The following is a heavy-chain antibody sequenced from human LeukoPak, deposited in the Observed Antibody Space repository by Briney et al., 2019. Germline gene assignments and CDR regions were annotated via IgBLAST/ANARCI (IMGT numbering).Heavy chain of an antibody. CDR2: FDPEDGET. D-gene: IGHD4-17*01. Sequence: ASVKVSCKVSGYTLTELSMHWVRQAPGKGLEWMGGFDPEDGETIYAQKFQGRVTMTEDTSTDAAYMELSSLRSEDTAVYYCETVGMTTDAFDIWGQGTMVTVSS. V-gene: IGHV1-24*01. J-gene: IGHJ3*02. CDR3: ETVGMTTDAFDI. CDR1: GYTLTELS.